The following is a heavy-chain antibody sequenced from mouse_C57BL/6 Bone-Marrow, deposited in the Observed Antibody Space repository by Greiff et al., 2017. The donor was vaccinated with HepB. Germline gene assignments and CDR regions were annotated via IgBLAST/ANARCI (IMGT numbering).Heavy chain of an antibody. J-gene: IGHJ3*01. CDR2: ISSGGSYT. CDR1: GFTFSSYG. Sequence: EVQRVESGGDLVKPGGSLKLSCAASGFTFSSYGMSWVRQTPDKRLEWVATISSGGSYTYYPDSVKGRFSISRDNAKNTLYLQMSSLKSEDTAMYYCATLDGYFAYWGQGTLVTVSA. CDR3: ATLDGYFAY. V-gene: IGHV5-6*01. D-gene: IGHD2-3*01.